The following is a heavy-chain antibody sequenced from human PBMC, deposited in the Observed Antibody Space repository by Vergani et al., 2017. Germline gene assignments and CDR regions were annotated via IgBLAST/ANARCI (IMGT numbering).Heavy chain of an antibody. CDR2: IYYSGST. CDR1: GGSFSSYY. D-gene: IGHD6-13*01. CDR3: ARGTSSSWYTVDYYYYYYGMDV. V-gene: IGHV4-34*11. Sequence: QVQLQQWGAGLLKPSETLSLTCAVYGGSFSSYYWSWIRQPPGKGLEWIGYIYYSGSTNYNPSLKSRVTISVDTSKNQFSLKLSSVTAADTAVYYCARGTSSSWYTVDYYYYYYGMDVWGQGTTVTVSS. J-gene: IGHJ6*02.